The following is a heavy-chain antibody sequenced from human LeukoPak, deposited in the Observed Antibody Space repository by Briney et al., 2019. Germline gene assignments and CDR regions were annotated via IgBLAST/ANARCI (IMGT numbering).Heavy chain of an antibody. CDR3: ARVPRYCSSTSCSDVFDY. V-gene: IGHV1-2*02. D-gene: IGHD2-2*01. CDR1: GYTFTGYY. Sequence: ASVKVSCKASGYTFTGYYMHWVRQAPGQGLEWMGWINPNSGGTNYAQKFQGRVTMTRDTSISTAYMELSRLRSDDTAVYYCARVPRYCSSTSCSDVFDYWGQGTLVTVSS. CDR2: INPNSGGT. J-gene: IGHJ4*02.